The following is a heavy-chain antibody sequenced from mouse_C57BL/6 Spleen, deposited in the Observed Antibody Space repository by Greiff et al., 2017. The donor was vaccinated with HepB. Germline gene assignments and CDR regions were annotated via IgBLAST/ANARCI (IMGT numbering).Heavy chain of an antibody. Sequence: EVQLQQSGGGLVQPGGSMKLSCVASGFTFSNYWMNWVRQSPEKGLEWVAQIRLKSDNYATHYAESVKGRFTISRDDSKSSVYLQMNNLRAEDTGIYYCTGYDYDYAMDYWGQGTSVTVSS. CDR2: IRLKSDNYAT. J-gene: IGHJ4*01. D-gene: IGHD2-4*01. V-gene: IGHV6-3*01. CDR3: TGYDYDYAMDY. CDR1: GFTFSNYW.